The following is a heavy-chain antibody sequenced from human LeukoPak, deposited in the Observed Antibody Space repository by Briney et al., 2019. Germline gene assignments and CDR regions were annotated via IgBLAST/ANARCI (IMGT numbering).Heavy chain of an antibody. D-gene: IGHD3-22*01. CDR3: ARGPGGYDSSVRLDY. CDR1: GFNFRTYA. V-gene: IGHV3-30-3*01. Sequence: GESLRLSCAASGFNFRTYAMHWVRQAPGKGLQSLAVISHDGSDEHYADSVKGRFTISRDNSKDTLSLQMNSLRVEDTAVYYCARGPGGYDSSVRLDYWGQGTLVTVSS. CDR2: ISHDGSDE. J-gene: IGHJ4*02.